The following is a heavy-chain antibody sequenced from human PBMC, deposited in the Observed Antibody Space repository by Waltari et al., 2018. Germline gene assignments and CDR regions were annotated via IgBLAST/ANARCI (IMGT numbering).Heavy chain of an antibody. V-gene: IGHV1-69*12. J-gene: IGHJ3*01. D-gene: IGHD1-26*01. CDR3: AKRIVGGPFDV. CDR2: IIPIYGRP. CDR1: GGPFGTYA. Sequence: QVQLVQSGAEVRKPGSSVKVSCEASGGPFGTYAITWVRQAPGQGLEWVAGIIPIYGRPNYGHKFQGRVNVAADELTRTAYMELSSLRSDDTAIYYCAKRIVGGPFDVWAQGTMVIVSS.